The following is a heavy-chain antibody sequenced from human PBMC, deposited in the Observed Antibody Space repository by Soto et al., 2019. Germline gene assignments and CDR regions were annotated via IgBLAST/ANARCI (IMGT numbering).Heavy chain of an antibody. CDR2: IYYSGST. Sequence: PSETLSLTCTVSGGSVSSGSYYWSWIRQPPGKGLEWIGYIYYSGSTNYNPSLKSRVTISVDTSKNQFSLKLSSVTAADTAVYYCAGGPRRYDILTGYYPSGMDVWGQGTTVTVSS. CDR3: AGGPRRYDILTGYYPSGMDV. V-gene: IGHV4-61*01. J-gene: IGHJ6*02. D-gene: IGHD3-9*01. CDR1: GGSVSSGSYY.